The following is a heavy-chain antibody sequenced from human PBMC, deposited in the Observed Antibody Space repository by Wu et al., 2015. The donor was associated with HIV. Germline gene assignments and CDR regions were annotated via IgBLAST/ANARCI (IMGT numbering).Heavy chain of an antibody. CDR3: ATGTTGTTEGYFDY. CDR1: GYTFTYRY. J-gene: IGHJ4*02. CDR2: ITPFNDNT. V-gene: IGHV1-45*02. Sequence: QVQLVQSGAEVKKIGSSVKVSCKASGYTFTYRYLHWVRQAPGQALEWMGWITPFNDNTNYAQKFQARVTITRDRSMSTAYMELSSLRSEDTAIYFCATGTTGTTEGYFDYWGQGTLVTVSS. D-gene: IGHD1-1*01.